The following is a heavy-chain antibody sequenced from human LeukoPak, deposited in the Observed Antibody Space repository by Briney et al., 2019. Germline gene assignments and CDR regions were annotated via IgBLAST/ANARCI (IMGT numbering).Heavy chain of an antibody. Sequence: PSETLSLTCAVSGYSISSGYYWGWVRQPPGKGLEWIGIIYHSGSTYYNPSLKSRVTISVDTSKNQFSLKLSSVTAADTAVYYCARPGIVGYYYYYMDVWGKGTTVTVSS. CDR1: GYSISSGYY. D-gene: IGHD1-26*01. V-gene: IGHV4-38-2*01. CDR2: IYHSGST. CDR3: ARPGIVGYYYYYMDV. J-gene: IGHJ6*03.